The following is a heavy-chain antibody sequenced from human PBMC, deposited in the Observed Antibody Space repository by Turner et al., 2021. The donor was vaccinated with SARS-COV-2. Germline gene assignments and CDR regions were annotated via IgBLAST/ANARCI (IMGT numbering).Heavy chain of an antibody. V-gene: IGHV3-23*01. CDR1: GFSFSSYA. CDR2: ISGSGGST. Sequence: EVQLLESGGGLVQPGGSLRPSCADSGFSFSSYAMSWVRQAPGKGLEWVSAISGSGGSTSYADSVKGRFTISRDNSKNTLYLQMNSLRAEDTAVYYCAKGPDIVATIWGTLFSGTFDYWGQGTLVTVSS. D-gene: IGHD5-12*01. J-gene: IGHJ4*02. CDR3: AKGPDIVATIWGTLFSGTFDY.